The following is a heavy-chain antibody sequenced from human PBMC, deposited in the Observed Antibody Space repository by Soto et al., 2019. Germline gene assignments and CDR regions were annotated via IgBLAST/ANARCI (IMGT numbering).Heavy chain of an antibody. V-gene: IGHV1-3*01. Sequence: ASVKVSCKASGYTFTSYAMHWVRQAPGQRLEWMGWINAGNGNTKYSQKFKGRVTINRDTSASTAYMELSSLRSEDTAVYYCARGVCSGGSCYGDAFDIWGQGTMVTVSS. J-gene: IGHJ3*02. CDR1: GYTFTSYA. D-gene: IGHD2-15*01. CDR2: INAGNGNT. CDR3: ARGVCSGGSCYGDAFDI.